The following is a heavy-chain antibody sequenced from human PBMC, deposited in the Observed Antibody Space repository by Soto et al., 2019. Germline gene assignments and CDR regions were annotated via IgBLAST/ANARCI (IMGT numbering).Heavy chain of an antibody. CDR2: IIPIFGTA. CDR3: AEGLEVVPPYYYYGMDV. J-gene: IGHJ6*02. CDR1: GGTFSSYA. V-gene: IGHV1-69*13. D-gene: IGHD2-2*01. Sequence: GASVKVSCKASGGTFSSYAISWVRQAPGQGLEWMGGIIPIFGTANYAQKFQGRVTITADESTSTAYMELSSLRSEDTAVYYCAEGLEVVPPYYYYGMDVWGQGTTVTVSS.